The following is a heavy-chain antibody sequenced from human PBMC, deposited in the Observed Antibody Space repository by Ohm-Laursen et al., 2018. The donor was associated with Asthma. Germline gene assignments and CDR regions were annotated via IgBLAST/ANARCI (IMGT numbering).Heavy chain of an antibody. V-gene: IGHV1-46*03. CDR3: ARDRRVPYYDFWSGHDY. Sequence: GASVKVSCKASGYTFTSYYMHWVRQAPGQGLEWMGIINPSGGSTSYAQKFQGRVTMTRDTSTSTVYMELSSLRSEDTAVYYCARDRRVPYYDFWSGHDYWGQGTLVTVSS. CDR2: INPSGGST. J-gene: IGHJ4*02. D-gene: IGHD3-3*01. CDR1: GYTFTSYY.